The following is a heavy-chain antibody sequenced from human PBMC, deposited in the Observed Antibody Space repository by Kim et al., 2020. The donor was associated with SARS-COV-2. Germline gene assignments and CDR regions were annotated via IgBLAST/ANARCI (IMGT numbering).Heavy chain of an antibody. CDR2: IIPILGIA. CDR1: GGTFSSYA. Sequence: SVKVSCKASGGTFSSYAISWVRQAPGQGLEWMGRIIPILGIANYAQKFQGRVTITADKSTSTAYMVLSSLRSEDTAVYYCARLVESGSYSTPFDYWGQG. J-gene: IGHJ4*02. CDR3: ARLVESGSYSTPFDY. V-gene: IGHV1-69*04. D-gene: IGHD3-10*01.